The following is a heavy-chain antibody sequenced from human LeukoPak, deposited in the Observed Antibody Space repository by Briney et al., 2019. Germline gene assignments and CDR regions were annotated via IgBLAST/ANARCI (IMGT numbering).Heavy chain of an antibody. Sequence: SETLSLTCAVSGGSISSGGYSWSWIRQPPGKGLEWIGYIYYSGSTYYNPSLKSRVTISVDTSKNQFSLKLSSVTAADTAVYYCARGAAGSGYDFCDYWGQGTLVTVSS. CDR2: IYYSGST. V-gene: IGHV4-30-4*07. CDR3: ARGAAGSGYDFCDY. J-gene: IGHJ4*02. D-gene: IGHD5-12*01. CDR1: GGSISSGGYS.